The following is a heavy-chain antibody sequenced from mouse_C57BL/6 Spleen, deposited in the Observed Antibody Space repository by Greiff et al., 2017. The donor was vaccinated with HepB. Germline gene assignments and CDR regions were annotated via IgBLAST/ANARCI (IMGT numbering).Heavy chain of an antibody. D-gene: IGHD3-2*02. CDR3: ARSRQLRGAWFAY. V-gene: IGHV1-80*01. CDR2: IYPGDGDT. CDR1: GYAFSSYW. J-gene: IGHJ3*01. Sequence: LVKPGASVKISCKASGYAFSSYWMNWVKQRPGKGLEWIGQIYPGDGDTNYNGKFKGKATLTADKSSSTAYMQLSSLTSEDSAVYFCARSRQLRGAWFAYWGQGTLVTVSA.